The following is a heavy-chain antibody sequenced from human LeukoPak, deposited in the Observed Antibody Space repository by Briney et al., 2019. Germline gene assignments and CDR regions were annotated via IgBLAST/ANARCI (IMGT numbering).Heavy chain of an antibody. CDR2: IDTGGRTT. V-gene: IGHV3-23*01. D-gene: IGHD3-22*01. CDR3: AKDRGYYDSEFQY. CDR1: GFTFRSYA. J-gene: IGHJ4*02. Sequence: GGSLRLSCAASGFTFRSYAMSWVRQAPGKGLEWVSTIDTGGRTTYYADSVKGRFTISRDNYKNMVDLQMNNLRPEDTAVYYCAKDRGYYDSEFQYCRQGTVITVSS.